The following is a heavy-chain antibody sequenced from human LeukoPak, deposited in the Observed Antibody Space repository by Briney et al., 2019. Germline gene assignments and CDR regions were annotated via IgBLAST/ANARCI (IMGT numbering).Heavy chain of an antibody. CDR3: ARGRPEGSGWYRPYYYVDV. J-gene: IGHJ6*03. CDR1: GRSFSGYY. V-gene: IGHV4-34*01. Sequence: SEPLSLTCAVYGRSFSGYYWSWIRQPAGKGREWIGEINHSGSTNYNPSLKSRVTISVDTSKNQFSLKLSSVTAADTAVYYCARGRPEGSGWYRPYYYVDVWGKGTTVTVSS. D-gene: IGHD6-19*01. CDR2: INHSGST.